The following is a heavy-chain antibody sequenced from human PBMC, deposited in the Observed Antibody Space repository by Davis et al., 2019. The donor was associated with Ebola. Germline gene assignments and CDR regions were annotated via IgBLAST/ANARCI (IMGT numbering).Heavy chain of an antibody. CDR1: GFTFSSYS. Sequence: GESLKISCAASGFTFSSYSMNWVRQAPGQGLEWVSLINGDGGATYYAESVRGRFTVSRDNSRNSLFLHMNSLRTEDTAFYYCVKTAGGSFESWGQGTLVTVSS. CDR3: VKTAGGSFES. V-gene: IGHV3-43*02. D-gene: IGHD2-8*02. J-gene: IGHJ4*02. CDR2: INGDGGAT.